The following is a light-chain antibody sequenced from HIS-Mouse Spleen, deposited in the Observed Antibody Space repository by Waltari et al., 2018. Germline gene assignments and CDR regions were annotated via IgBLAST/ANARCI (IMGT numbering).Light chain of an antibody. CDR3: SSYTSSSTYV. Sequence: QSALTQPASVSGSPGQSITISCTGTSSDVGGYNYFSWYQQHPGKAPKLRIYEVSNRPSGVSNRFSGSKSGNTASLTISGLQAEDEADYYCSSYTSSSTYVFGTGTKVTVL. CDR1: SSDVGGYNY. J-gene: IGLJ1*01. CDR2: EVS. V-gene: IGLV2-14*01.